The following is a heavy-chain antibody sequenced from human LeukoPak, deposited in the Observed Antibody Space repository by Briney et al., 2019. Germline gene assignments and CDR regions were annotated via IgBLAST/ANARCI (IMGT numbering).Heavy chain of an antibody. CDR1: GFTFSPHY. Sequence: GGALLLCCVASGFTFSPHYMDWVRQSPGQGLDWVGLVRNKADGYTTIYAASVKGRFTISRDESKNSVYLQMDSLKTEDTAVYYCGDLGSAGTDHWGQGTLVTVSS. CDR2: VRNKADGYTT. J-gene: IGHJ4*02. D-gene: IGHD3-10*01. V-gene: IGHV3-72*01. CDR3: GDLGSAGTDH.